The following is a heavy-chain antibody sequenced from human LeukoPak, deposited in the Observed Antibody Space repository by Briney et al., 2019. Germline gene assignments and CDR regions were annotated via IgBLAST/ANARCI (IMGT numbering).Heavy chain of an antibody. CDR1: EFTFSSYA. CDR2: ISGGAGST. J-gene: IGHJ4*02. D-gene: IGHD2-15*01. CDR3: AKGVTVVTPGHFDY. V-gene: IGHV3-23*01. Sequence: GGSLRLSCAASEFTFSSYAMSWVRQAPGKGLEWVSSISGGAGSTYYADSVKGRFTISRDNSKNTLYLQMNSLRAEDTAVYYCAKGVTVVTPGHFDYWGQGTLVTVSS.